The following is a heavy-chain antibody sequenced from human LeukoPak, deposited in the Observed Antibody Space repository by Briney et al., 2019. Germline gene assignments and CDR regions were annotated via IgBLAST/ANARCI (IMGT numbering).Heavy chain of an antibody. CDR2: INPNNGGT. CDR1: GYTFTGYY. D-gene: IGHD3-22*01. J-gene: IGHJ3*02. V-gene: IGHV1-2*06. CDR3: AGEDDSSGYRPFDI. Sequence: ASVKVSCKASGYTFTGYYIHWVRQAPGQGLEWMGRINPNNGGTNYAQKFQGRVTMTRDMSMSTAYMELSRLRSVDTAVYYCAGEDDSSGYRPFDIWGQGTMVTVPS.